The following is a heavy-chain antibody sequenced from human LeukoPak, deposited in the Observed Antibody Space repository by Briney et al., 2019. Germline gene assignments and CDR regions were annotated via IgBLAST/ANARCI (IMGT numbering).Heavy chain of an antibody. CDR3: ARVNALYRLGEKFDP. CDR2: INSDGSST. Sequence: GGSLRLSCAASGFTFSSYWMHWVRQAPGKGLVWVSRINSDGSSTSYADSVNGRFTISRDNAKNTLYLQMNSLRAEDTAVYYCARVNALYRLGEKFDPWGQGTLVTVSS. V-gene: IGHV3-74*01. CDR1: GFTFSSYW. D-gene: IGHD3-16*02. J-gene: IGHJ5*02.